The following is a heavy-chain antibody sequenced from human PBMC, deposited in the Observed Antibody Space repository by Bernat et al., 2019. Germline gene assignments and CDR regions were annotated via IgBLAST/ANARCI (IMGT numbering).Heavy chain of an antibody. CDR2: IYWDDDK. J-gene: IGHJ4*02. V-gene: IGHV2-5*02. Sequence: QITLKESGPTLVKPTQTLTLTCTFSGFSLSTSGVGVGWIRQPPGKALEWLALIYWDDDKRYSPSLKSRLTITKDTSKNQVVLTMTNMDPVETATYYCAHIGYRPLLYGHYYFDCWGQGTLVTVSS. CDR3: AHIGYRPLLYGHYYFDC. D-gene: IGHD2-2*02. CDR1: GFSLSTSGVG.